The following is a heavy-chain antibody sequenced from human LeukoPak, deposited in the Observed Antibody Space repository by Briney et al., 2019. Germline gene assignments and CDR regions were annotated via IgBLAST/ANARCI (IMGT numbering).Heavy chain of an antibody. Sequence: SETLSLTCTVSGGSISSSSYYWSWIRQPPGKGLEWIGEINHSGSTNYNPSLKSRVTISVDTSKNQFSLKLSSVTAADTAVYYCASDYGDYGRAFDIWGQGTMVTVSS. CDR3: ASDYGDYGRAFDI. CDR2: INHSGST. CDR1: GGSISSSSYY. J-gene: IGHJ3*02. V-gene: IGHV4-39*07. D-gene: IGHD4-17*01.